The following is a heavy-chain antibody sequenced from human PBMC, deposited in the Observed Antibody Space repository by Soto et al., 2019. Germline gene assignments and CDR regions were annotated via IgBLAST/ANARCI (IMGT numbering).Heavy chain of an antibody. D-gene: IGHD2-21*02. CDR1: GFTFNDFY. V-gene: IGHV3-11*01. CDR3: ARDMSYGDFGRNWFDP. J-gene: IGHJ5*02. CDR2: INNRGDDI. Sequence: QLQLVESGGGLVKPGGSLRLSCAASGFTFNDFYMIWFRQAPGRGLEWLAYINNRGDDIYYADSVRGRFTISRDNGKNSLDLQMSSLRVEDTALYFCARDMSYGDFGRNWFDPWGQGSPVTVSA.